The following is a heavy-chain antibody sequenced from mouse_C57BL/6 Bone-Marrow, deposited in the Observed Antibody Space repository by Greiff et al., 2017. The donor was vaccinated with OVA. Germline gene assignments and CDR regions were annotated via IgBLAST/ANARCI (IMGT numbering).Heavy chain of an antibody. CDR1: GYTFTSYW. J-gene: IGHJ4*01. D-gene: IGHD2-10*01. Sequence: VQLQQPGAELVKPGASVKLSCKASGYTFTSYWMRWVKQRPGQGLEWIGEIDPSDSYTNYNQKFKGKATLTVDTSSSTAYMQLSSLTSEDSAVYYCAREEDPYYGNPLDYWGQGTSVTVSS. CDR3: AREEDPYYGNPLDY. V-gene: IGHV1-50*01. CDR2: IDPSDSYT.